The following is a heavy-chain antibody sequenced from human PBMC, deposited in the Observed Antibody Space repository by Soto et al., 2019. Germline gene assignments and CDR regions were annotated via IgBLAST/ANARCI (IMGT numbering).Heavy chain of an antibody. D-gene: IGHD3-16*01. CDR3: ARRVMITPIDGNWFDP. V-gene: IGHV1-69*01. CDR2: IIPIFGTA. Sequence: QVQLVQSGAEVKKPGASVKVSCTASGGTFSSYAISWVRQAPGQGLEWMGGIIPIFGTANYAQKFQGRVTITADESTSTADMELSSLRSEDTAVYYCARRVMITPIDGNWFDPWGQGTLVTVSS. J-gene: IGHJ5*02. CDR1: GGTFSSYA.